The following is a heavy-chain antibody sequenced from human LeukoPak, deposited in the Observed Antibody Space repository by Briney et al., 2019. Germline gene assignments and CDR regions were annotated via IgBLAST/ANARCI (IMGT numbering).Heavy chain of an antibody. CDR3: ARAVPAAIRYYYYYYMDV. D-gene: IGHD2-2*01. CDR2: INHSGST. Sequence: SETLSLTCAVYGGSFSGYFCIWIRQPPGKGLEWIGEINHSGSTNYNPSLKSRVTISVDTSKNQFSLKLSSVTAADTAVYYCARAVPAAIRYYYYYYMDVWGKGTTVTISS. J-gene: IGHJ6*03. V-gene: IGHV4-34*01. CDR1: GGSFSGYF.